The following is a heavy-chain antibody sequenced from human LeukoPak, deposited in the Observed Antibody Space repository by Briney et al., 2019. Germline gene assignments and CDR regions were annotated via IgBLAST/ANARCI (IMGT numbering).Heavy chain of an antibody. CDR3: ARPSEEYSYYYGMDV. CDR2: IHYSGST. V-gene: IGHV4-39*02. CDR1: GGSIGSTHYS. J-gene: IGHJ6*02. Sequence: SETLSLTCTVSGGSIGSTHYSWGWIRQPPGKELEWIGSIHYSGSTYYNPSLKSRVTISVDTSKNHFSLRLSSVTAADTAVYYCARPSEEYSYYYGMDVWGQGTTVTVSS.